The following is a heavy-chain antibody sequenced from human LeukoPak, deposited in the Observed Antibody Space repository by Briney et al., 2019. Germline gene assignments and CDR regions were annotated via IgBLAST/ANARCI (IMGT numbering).Heavy chain of an antibody. CDR2: IRSKAYGGTT. Sequence: GGSLRLSCTASGFTFGDYVMSWVRQAPGKGLEWVGSIRSKAYGGTTEYAASVKGRFTISRDDSKSIAYLQMNSLKPEDTAVYYCTTDRATMVRGVIILYYYGMDVWGKGTTVTVSS. CDR3: TTDRATMVRGVIILYYYGMDV. J-gene: IGHJ6*04. V-gene: IGHV3-49*04. D-gene: IGHD3-10*01. CDR1: GFTFGDYV.